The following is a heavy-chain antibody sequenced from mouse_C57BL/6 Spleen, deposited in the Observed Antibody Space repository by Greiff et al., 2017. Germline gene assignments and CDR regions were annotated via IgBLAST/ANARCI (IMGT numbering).Heavy chain of an antibody. J-gene: IGHJ2*01. CDR3: ARSAYDYDVGFDY. CDR2: IRNKANGYTT. Sequence: EVKLVESGGGLVQPGGSLSLSCAASGFTFTDYYMSWVRPPPGKALEWLGFIRNKANGYTTEYSASVKGRFTISRDNSQSILYLQMNALRAEDSATYYCARSAYDYDVGFDYWGQGTTRTVAS. D-gene: IGHD2-4*01. CDR1: GFTFTDYY. V-gene: IGHV7-3*01.